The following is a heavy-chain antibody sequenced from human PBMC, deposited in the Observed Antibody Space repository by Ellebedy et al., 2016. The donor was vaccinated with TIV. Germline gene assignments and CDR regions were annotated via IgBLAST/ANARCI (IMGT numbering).Heavy chain of an antibody. CDR1: GFTFSSYW. CDR2: IKKDGREK. Sequence: GESLKISCAASGFTFSSYWMTWVRQAPGKGLEWVANIKKDGREKNYVDSVRGRFTISRDNAKNSLYLQMSSLRAEDTAVYYCARDGSIAVDGTSDYWGQGTLVTVSS. J-gene: IGHJ4*02. D-gene: IGHD6-19*01. V-gene: IGHV3-7*01. CDR3: ARDGSIAVDGTSDY.